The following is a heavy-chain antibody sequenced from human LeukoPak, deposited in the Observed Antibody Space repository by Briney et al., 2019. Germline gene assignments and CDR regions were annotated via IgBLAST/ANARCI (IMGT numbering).Heavy chain of an antibody. CDR2: ISYDGSNK. D-gene: IGHD2-8*01. Sequence: PGGSLRLSCAASGFTFSSYGMHWVRQAPGKGLEWVAVISYDGSNKYYADSVKGRFTISRDNSKNTLYLQMNSLRAEDTAVYYCAKIPYCTNGACENFDYWGQGTLVTVSS. V-gene: IGHV3-30*18. CDR1: GFTFSSYG. CDR3: AKIPYCTNGACENFDY. J-gene: IGHJ4*02.